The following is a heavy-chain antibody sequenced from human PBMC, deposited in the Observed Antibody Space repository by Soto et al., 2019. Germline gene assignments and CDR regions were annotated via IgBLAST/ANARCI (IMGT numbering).Heavy chain of an antibody. J-gene: IGHJ4*02. CDR2: IYYSGST. Sequence: SETLSLTCTVSGGSISSYYWSWIRQPPGKGLEWIGYIYYSGSTNYNPSLKSRVTISVDTSKNQFSLKLSSVTAADTAVYYCARRAGYCSGGSCYFGYWGQGTLVTVSS. CDR3: ARRAGYCSGGSCYFGY. V-gene: IGHV4-59*08. D-gene: IGHD2-15*01. CDR1: GGSISSYY.